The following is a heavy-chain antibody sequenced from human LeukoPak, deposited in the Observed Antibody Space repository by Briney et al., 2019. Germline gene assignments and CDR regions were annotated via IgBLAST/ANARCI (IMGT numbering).Heavy chain of an antibody. CDR3: ARHPAWYSSGWAPDY. D-gene: IGHD6-19*01. CDR2: IYPGDSDT. V-gene: IGHV5-51*01. CDR1: GYSFTSYW. J-gene: IGHJ4*02. Sequence: GESLKISCKGSGYSFTSYWIGWVRQMPGKGLEWMGIIYPGDSDTRYSPSFQGQVTISADKSISTAYQQWSSLKASDTAMYYCARHPAWYSSGWAPDYWGQGTLVTVSS.